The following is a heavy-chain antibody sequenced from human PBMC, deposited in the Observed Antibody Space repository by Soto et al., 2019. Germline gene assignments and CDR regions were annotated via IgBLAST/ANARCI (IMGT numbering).Heavy chain of an antibody. D-gene: IGHD5-18*01. CDR3: ARDFGGYSYGYPFWFDP. Sequence: EASVKVSCKASGYTFTSYGISWVRQAPGHGLEWMGWISAYNGNTNYAQKLQGRVTMTTDTSTSTAYMELRSLRSDDTAVYYCARDFGGYSYGYPFWFDPWGQGTLVTVSS. V-gene: IGHV1-18*01. J-gene: IGHJ5*02. CDR2: ISAYNGNT. CDR1: GYTFTSYG.